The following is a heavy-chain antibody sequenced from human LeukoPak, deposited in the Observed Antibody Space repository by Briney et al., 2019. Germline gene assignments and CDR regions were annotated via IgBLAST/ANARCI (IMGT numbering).Heavy chain of an antibody. CDR2: INGDGAST. Sequence: GGALRLSCAACGFTFDDYAMHWVRQPTARGLEWVSLINGDGASTYYADSVKGRFTISIDNSKNSLYLQMNRLRTEDIALYYCAKYTSSSWNYFDYWGQGILVTVSS. CDR1: GFTFDDYA. D-gene: IGHD6-13*01. J-gene: IGHJ4*02. V-gene: IGHV3-43*02. CDR3: AKYTSSSWNYFDY.